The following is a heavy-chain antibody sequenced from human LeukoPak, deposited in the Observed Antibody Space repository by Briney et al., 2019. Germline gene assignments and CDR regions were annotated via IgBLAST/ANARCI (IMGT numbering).Heavy chain of an antibody. CDR2: IIPILGTA. CDR1: GGTFSSYA. Sequence: SAKVSCKASGGTFSSYAISWVRQAPGQGLEWMGGIIPILGTANYAQKFQGRVTITTDESTSTAYMELSSLRSEDTAVYYCARGLIDESSGWSYYYYYGMDVWGQGTTVTVSS. D-gene: IGHD6-19*01. CDR3: ARGLIDESSGWSYYYYYGMDV. J-gene: IGHJ6*02. V-gene: IGHV1-69*05.